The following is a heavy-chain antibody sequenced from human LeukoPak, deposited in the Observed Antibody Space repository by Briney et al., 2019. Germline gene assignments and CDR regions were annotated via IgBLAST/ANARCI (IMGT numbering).Heavy chain of an antibody. D-gene: IGHD1-1*01. CDR3: ARESDSLEGPLDY. J-gene: IGHJ4*02. CDR1: GFTFSRFR. V-gene: IGHV3-7*01. Sequence: GGSLRLSCAASGFTFSRFRVSWVRQPPGKGLEWVANINQDGSEIYYVDSVKGRFTVSTDNAKNSLYLQMTSLRAEDTAVYYCARESDSLEGPLDYWGQGTLVTVSS. CDR2: INQDGSEI.